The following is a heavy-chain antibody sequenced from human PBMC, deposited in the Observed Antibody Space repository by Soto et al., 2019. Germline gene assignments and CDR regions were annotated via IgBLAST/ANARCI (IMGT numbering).Heavy chain of an antibody. V-gene: IGHV4-61*01. CDR3: ARGRKDLYSSSWYFDY. CDR2: VYNSGST. D-gene: IGHD6-13*01. CDR1: GGSVTSGNFY. J-gene: IGHJ4*02. Sequence: QVQLQESGPGLGKPSETLSLTCTVSGGSVTSGNFYWNWIRQPPGKGLEWIGYVYNSGSTNYNPSLKSRVTISTDTSKKQFSLKVTSVTAADTAVYYCARGRKDLYSSSWYFDYWGRGTLVTVSS.